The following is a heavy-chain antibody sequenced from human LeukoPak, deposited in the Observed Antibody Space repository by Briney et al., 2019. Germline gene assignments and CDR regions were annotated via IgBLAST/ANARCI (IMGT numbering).Heavy chain of an antibody. CDR3: ARGPRRVGATLRRPDAFDI. CDR1: GFTFSSYS. V-gene: IGHV3-21*01. CDR2: ISSSSSYI. J-gene: IGHJ3*02. D-gene: IGHD1-26*01. Sequence: PGGSLRLSCAASGFTFSSYSMNWVRQAPGKGLEWVSSISSSSSYIYYADSVKGRFTISRDNAKNSLYLQMNSLRAEDTAVYYCARGPRRVGATLRRPDAFDIWGQGTMVTVSS.